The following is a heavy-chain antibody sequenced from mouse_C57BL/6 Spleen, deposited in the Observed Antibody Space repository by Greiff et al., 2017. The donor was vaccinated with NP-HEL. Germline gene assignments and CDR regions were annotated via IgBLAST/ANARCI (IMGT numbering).Heavy chain of an antibody. J-gene: IGHJ2*01. D-gene: IGHD1-1*01. CDR2: INYDGSST. CDR3: ARDYGSSFDY. Sequence: EVKLMESEGGLVQPGRSMKLSCTASGFTFSDYYMAWVRQVPEKGLEWVANINYDGSSTYYLDSLKSRFIISRDNAKNILYLQMSSLKSEDTATYYCARDYGSSFDYWGQGTTLTVSS. V-gene: IGHV5-16*01. CDR1: GFTFSDYY.